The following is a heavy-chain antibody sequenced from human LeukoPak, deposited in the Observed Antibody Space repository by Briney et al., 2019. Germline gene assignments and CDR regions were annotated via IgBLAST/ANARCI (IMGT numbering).Heavy chain of an antibody. Sequence: PSETLSLTCTVSGYSISSGYYWDWIRQPPGKGLEWIGSIYHSGSTNYNPSLKSRVTISVDKSKNQFSLKLSSVTAADTAVYYCARARVYDSSGYADWGQGTMVTVSS. J-gene: IGHJ3*01. CDR2: IYHSGST. V-gene: IGHV4-38-2*02. CDR3: ARARVYDSSGYAD. D-gene: IGHD3-22*01. CDR1: GYSISSGYY.